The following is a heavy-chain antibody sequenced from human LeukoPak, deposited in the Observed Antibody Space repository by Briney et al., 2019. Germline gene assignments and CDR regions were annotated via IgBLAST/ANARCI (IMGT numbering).Heavy chain of an antibody. Sequence: SETLSLTCTVSGGFLSSGGDYWSWPLRHPVKGLEWIGYIYYSGSTYYNPYLKRRVTISVDTSKNQFSLKLSSVTAADTDVYYCARNRNDILTIDYYYYYMDVWGKGTTVTVSS. CDR3: ARNRNDILTIDYYYYYMDV. CDR1: GGFLSSGGDY. V-gene: IGHV4-31*03. J-gene: IGHJ6*03. D-gene: IGHD3-9*01. CDR2: IYYSGST.